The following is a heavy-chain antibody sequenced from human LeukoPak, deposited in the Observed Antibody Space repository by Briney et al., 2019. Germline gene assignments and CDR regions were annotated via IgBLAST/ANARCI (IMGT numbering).Heavy chain of an antibody. CDR3: ATSLVRGVIKTIDFDY. Sequence: ASVKVSCKASGYTFTGYYMHWVRQAPGQGLEWMGWINPNSGGTNYAQKFQGRVTMTRDTSISTAYMELSSLRSEDTAVYYCATSLVRGVIKTIDFDYWGQGTLVTVSS. CDR2: INPNSGGT. J-gene: IGHJ4*02. CDR1: GYTFTGYY. V-gene: IGHV1-2*02. D-gene: IGHD3-10*01.